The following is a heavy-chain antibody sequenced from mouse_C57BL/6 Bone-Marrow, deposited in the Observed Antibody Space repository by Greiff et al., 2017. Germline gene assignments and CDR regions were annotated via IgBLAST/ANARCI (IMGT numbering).Heavy chain of an antibody. J-gene: IGHJ4*01. Sequence: QVQLQQSGPGLVAPSQSLSITCTVSGFSLTSYGVDWVSQPPGKGLEWMGVIWGGGSTNYNSALMSRLSISKDNSKSQVFLKMNNLQTDDTAMYYCWIRRDAMDYWGQGTSGTVSS. D-gene: IGHD2-2*01. CDR1: GFSLTSYG. V-gene: IGHV2-9*01. CDR2: IWGGGST. CDR3: WIRRDAMDY.